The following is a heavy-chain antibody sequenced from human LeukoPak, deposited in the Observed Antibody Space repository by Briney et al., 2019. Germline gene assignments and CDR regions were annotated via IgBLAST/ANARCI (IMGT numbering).Heavy chain of an antibody. V-gene: IGHV1-69*06. CDR3: ARGHWDYDLPSPIDY. Sequence: EASVKVSCKASGGTFSSYAISWVRQAPGQGLEWMGGIIPIFGTANYAQKFQGRVTITADKSTSTAYMELSSLRSEDTAVYYCARGHWDYDLPSPIDYWGQGTLVTVSS. D-gene: IGHD3-22*01. CDR1: GGTFSSYA. CDR2: IIPIFGTA. J-gene: IGHJ4*02.